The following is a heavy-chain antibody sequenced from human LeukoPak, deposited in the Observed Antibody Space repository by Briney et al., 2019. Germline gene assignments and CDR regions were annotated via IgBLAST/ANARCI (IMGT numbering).Heavy chain of an antibody. V-gene: IGHV4-39*01. D-gene: IGHD6-13*01. CDR1: GGSISSSSYY. CDR3: ARHLGYSSPFDY. J-gene: IGHJ4*02. CDR2: IYYSGSA. Sequence: PSETLSLTCTVSGGSISSSSYYWGWVRQPPGKGLEWIGSIYYSGSAYYNPALKSRATISVDTSKNQFSLKLSSVTAADTAVYYCARHLGYSSPFDYWGQGTLVTVSS.